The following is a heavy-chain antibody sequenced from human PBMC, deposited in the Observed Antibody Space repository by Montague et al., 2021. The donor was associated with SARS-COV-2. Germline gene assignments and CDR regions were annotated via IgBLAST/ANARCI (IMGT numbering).Heavy chain of an antibody. CDR3: ARHLPGIVVAEPAAADY. J-gene: IGHJ4*02. D-gene: IGHD6-19*01. V-gene: IGHV4-39*01. CDR2: IFYSGST. Sequence: SETLSLTCTVSGGSISSSTSYWGWIRQPPGKGLEWIGSIFYSGSTYYNPSLKSRITISVDTSKNPFSLKMSSVTAADTAVYYCARHLPGIVVAEPAAADYWGQGTLVTVSS. CDR1: GGSISSSTSY.